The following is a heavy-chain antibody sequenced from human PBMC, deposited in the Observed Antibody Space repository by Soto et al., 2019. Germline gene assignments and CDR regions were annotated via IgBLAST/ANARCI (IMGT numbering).Heavy chain of an antibody. CDR3: ARDLPLYCRGDCNFDF. J-gene: IGHJ4*02. D-gene: IGHD2-21*02. Sequence: QVQLVESGGGVVQSGGSLRLSCGGSGFIFSRYGMHWVRQAPGKGLEWVTGISYDGGERFYADSVKGLFTISRDNSKNRVDLKMSSLRPEDTAGYYCARDLPLYCRGDCNFDFWGQGTLVTVSS. CDR1: GFIFSRYG. V-gene: IGHV3-30*03. CDR2: ISYDGGER.